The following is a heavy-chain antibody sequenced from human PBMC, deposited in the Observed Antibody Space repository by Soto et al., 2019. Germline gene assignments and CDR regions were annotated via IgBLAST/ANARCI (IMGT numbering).Heavy chain of an antibody. CDR3: ARDGYDILTGPTLDY. CDR1: GFTFSSYA. J-gene: IGHJ4*02. Sequence: PLGSLRLSCAASGFTFSSYAMHWVRQAPGKGLEWVAVISYDGSNKYYADSVKGRFTISRDNSKNTLYLQMNSLRAEDTAVYYCARDGYDILTGPTLDYWGQGTLVTVSS. V-gene: IGHV3-30-3*01. CDR2: ISYDGSNK. D-gene: IGHD3-9*01.